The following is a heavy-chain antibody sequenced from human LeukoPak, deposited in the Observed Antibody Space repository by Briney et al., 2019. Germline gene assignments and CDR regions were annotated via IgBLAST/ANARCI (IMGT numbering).Heavy chain of an antibody. CDR3: AKDGIAYCGGDCGYDAFHI. CDR1: GFTFSDYY. Sequence: GGSLRLSCAASGFTFSDYYMSWVRQAPGKGLEWVSAISASRGRTYYADSVKGRFTISRDNSQSTLYLQMNSLRAEDTAVYYCAKDGIAYCGGDCGYDAFHIWGQGTMVTVSS. J-gene: IGHJ3*02. CDR2: ISASRGRT. D-gene: IGHD2-21*02. V-gene: IGHV3-23*01.